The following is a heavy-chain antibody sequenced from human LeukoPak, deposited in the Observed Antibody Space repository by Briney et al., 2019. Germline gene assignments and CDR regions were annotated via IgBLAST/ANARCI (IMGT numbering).Heavy chain of an antibody. CDR2: INPNSGGT. D-gene: IGHD6-13*01. CDR1: GYTFTGYY. CDR3: ARDTYSAAAGTSPGDY. V-gene: IGHV1-2*02. J-gene: IGHJ4*02. Sequence: PGESLKVSCKASGYTFTGYYMHWVRQAPGQGLEWMGWINPNSGGTNYAQKFQGRVTMTRDTSISTAYMELSRLRSDDTAVYYCARDTYSAAAGTSPGDYWGQGTLVTVSS.